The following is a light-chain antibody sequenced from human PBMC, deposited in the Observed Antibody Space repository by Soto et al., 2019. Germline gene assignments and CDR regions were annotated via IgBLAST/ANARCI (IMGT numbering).Light chain of an antibody. CDR1: QDISNS. CDR3: KQYKSLPIT. V-gene: IGKV1-33*01. J-gene: IGKJ5*01. Sequence: DIQMTQSPSSVSASVGDRVTITCQASQDISNSLNWYQQKPGIAPKIVIYDASTLEPGVPSRFSGSGSGTDFTLTISSLQPEDIASYYCKQYKSLPITFGQGTRLEI. CDR2: DAS.